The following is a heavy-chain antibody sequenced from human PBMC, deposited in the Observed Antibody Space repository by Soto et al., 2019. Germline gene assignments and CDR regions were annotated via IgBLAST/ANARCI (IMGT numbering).Heavy chain of an antibody. D-gene: IGHD3-22*01. CDR2: IYYSGST. V-gene: IGHV4-39*01. CDR3: ARHMDDSSGYYWGTLKY. J-gene: IGHJ4*02. CDR1: GGSISSSSYY. Sequence: QLQLQESGPGLVKPSETLSLTCTVSGGSISSSSYYWGWIRQPPGKGLEWIGTIYYSGSTYYNPSLKSRVTISVDTSKNQFSLKLSSVTAADTAVYYCARHMDDSSGYYWGTLKYWGQGTLVTVSS.